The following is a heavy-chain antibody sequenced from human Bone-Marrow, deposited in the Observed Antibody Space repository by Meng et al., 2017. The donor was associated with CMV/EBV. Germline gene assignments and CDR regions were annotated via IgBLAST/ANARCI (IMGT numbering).Heavy chain of an antibody. CDR1: GFTVSSNE. Sequence: GESLKISCAASGFTVSSNEMSWVRQAPGKGLEWVSSISGGSTYYADSRKGRFTISRDNSKNTLHLQMNSLRAEDTAVYYCARDQEGTRIPSPIHYGLDVWGQGTTVTVSS. V-gene: IGHV3-38-3*01. D-gene: IGHD5-18*01. CDR2: ISGGST. J-gene: IGHJ6*02. CDR3: ARDQEGTRIPSPIHYGLDV.